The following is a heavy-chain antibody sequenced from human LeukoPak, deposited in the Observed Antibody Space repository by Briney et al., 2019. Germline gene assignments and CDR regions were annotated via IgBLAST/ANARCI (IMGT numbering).Heavy chain of an antibody. CDR1: GFTFSSYS. V-gene: IGHV3-21*01. CDR3: ARTLINYDSSVYYAFDAFDI. J-gene: IGHJ3*02. CDR2: ISSSSSYI. D-gene: IGHD3-22*01. Sequence: PGGSLRLSCAASGFTFSSYSMNWVRQAPGKGLEWVSSISSSSSYIYYADSVKGRFTISRDNAKNSLYLQMNSLRAEDTAVYYCARTLINYDSSVYYAFDAFDIGAKGKMVTVSS.